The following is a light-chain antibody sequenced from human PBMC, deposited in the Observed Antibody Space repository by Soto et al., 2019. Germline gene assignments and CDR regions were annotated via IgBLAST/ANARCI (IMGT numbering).Light chain of an antibody. V-gene: IGKV1-5*03. Sequence: DSQMTQSPSTLCASVGDRITITCRASERVSRWLAWYQQKPGRTPKLLIYQASTLETGDPSRFSGSGSGTEFTLTISSLQPDDFATDYCQQYNAYSQAFGQGTKVEIK. CDR1: ERVSRW. J-gene: IGKJ1*01. CDR3: QQYNAYSQA. CDR2: QAS.